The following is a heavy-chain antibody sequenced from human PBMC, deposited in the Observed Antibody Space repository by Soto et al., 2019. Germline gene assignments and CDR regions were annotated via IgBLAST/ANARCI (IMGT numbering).Heavy chain of an antibody. CDR2: IYYSGGT. Sequence: QVQLQESGPGLVKPSQTLSLTCTVSGGSISSGDYYWSWIRQHPGEGLEWIGYIYYSGGTYYNPSLKSRATISADTSKNQFSLNLSSVTAAATAVYYCARASTSGWSWGQGTLVTVSS. CDR1: GGSISSGDYY. D-gene: IGHD6-19*01. CDR3: ARASTSGWS. V-gene: IGHV4-31*03. J-gene: IGHJ4*02.